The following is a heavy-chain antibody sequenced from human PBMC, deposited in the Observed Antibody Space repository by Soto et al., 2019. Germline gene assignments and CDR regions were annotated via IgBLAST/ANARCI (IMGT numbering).Heavy chain of an antibody. Sequence: QVQLQESGPRLVKPSGTLALTCTVSGGPISSYSWGWIRQPAGKGLAWGGRIDSSGTTSYNPSLNSRATMSGDTYKQQCALKLSSVTAADTAFYYCERYYWSVRYFDYWGQGTLVTVSS. D-gene: IGHD3-10*01. V-gene: IGHV4-4*07. CDR1: GGPISSYS. CDR3: ERYYWSVRYFDY. J-gene: IGHJ4*02. CDR2: IDSSGTT.